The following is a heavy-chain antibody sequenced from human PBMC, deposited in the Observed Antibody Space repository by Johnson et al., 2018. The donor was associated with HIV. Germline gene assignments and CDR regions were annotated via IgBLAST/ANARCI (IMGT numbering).Heavy chain of an antibody. CDR3: STDVTDTVTTYYNAFDV. D-gene: IGHD4-11*01. V-gene: IGHV3-20*04. Sequence: EVQLVESGGGVVQPGRSLRLSCAASGVTFRIYGFHWVRQAPGKGLEWVSGINWNGGSTGYADSVKGRFTISRDNAKNSLYLQMNSLKTEDTAVYYCSTDVTDTVTTYYNAFDVWGQGTMVTVSS. J-gene: IGHJ3*01. CDR2: INWNGGST. CDR1: GVTFRIYG.